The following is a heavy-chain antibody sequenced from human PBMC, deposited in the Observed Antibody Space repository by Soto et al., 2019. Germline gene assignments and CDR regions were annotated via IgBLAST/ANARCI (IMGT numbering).Heavy chain of an antibody. V-gene: IGHV3-66*01. CDR3: AREQGYSHY. J-gene: IGHJ4*02. D-gene: IGHD5-18*01. Sequence: APGKGLEWVSVIYSGGSTYYADSVKARFTISRDNSKNPLYLQMNSLRAADTAVYYCAREQGYSHYWGQGTLVTVSS. CDR2: IYSGGST.